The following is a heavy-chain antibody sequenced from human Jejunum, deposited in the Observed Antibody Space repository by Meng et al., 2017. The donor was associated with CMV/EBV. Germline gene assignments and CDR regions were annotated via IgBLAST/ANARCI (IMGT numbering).Heavy chain of an antibody. J-gene: IGHJ4*02. CDR2: VYTSGDT. CDR1: GGSISSGNYY. CDR3: ARADKVRFDY. V-gene: IGHV4-61*02. Sequence: QVQWQESGPGLVKPSQTLSLTCTVSGGSISSGNYYWSWIRQPAGKTLEWIGRVYTSGDTNYNPSLKSRVSISVDKSKNQFSLKLSSVTAADTAVYYCARADKVRFDYWGQGTLVTVSS.